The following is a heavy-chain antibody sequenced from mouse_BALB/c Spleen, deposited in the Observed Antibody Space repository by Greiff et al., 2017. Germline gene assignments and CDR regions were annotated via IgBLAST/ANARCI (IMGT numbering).Heavy chain of an antibody. Sequence: EVKLVESGPGLVKPSQSLSLTCTVTGYSITSDYAWNWIRQFPGNKLEWMGYISYSGSTSYNPSLKSRISITRDTSKNQFFLQLNSVTTEDTATYYCATNSHYFDYWGQGTTLTVSS. CDR1: GYSITSDYA. CDR3: ATNSHYFDY. D-gene: IGHD4-1*01. J-gene: IGHJ2*01. CDR2: ISYSGST. V-gene: IGHV3-2*02.